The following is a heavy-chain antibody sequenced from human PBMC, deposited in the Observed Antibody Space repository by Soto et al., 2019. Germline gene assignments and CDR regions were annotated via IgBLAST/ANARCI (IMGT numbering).Heavy chain of an antibody. D-gene: IGHD2-8*02. J-gene: IGHJ4*02. Sequence: SETLSLTCSVSGASIAGSSYWSWIRQPAGKGLEWIGRFSLSATTNYSPSLRSRVTMSADVSKNQFSLRLTSVTAADTALYYCARGMTPPGAPAWYYFDSWGQGTRVTVSS. CDR2: FSLSATT. CDR1: GASIAGSSY. CDR3: ARGMTPPGAPAWYYFDS. V-gene: IGHV4-4*07.